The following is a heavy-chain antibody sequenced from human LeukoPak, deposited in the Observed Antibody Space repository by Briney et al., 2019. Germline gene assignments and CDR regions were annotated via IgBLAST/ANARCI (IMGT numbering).Heavy chain of an antibody. Sequence: PGGSLRLSCAAPGFTFSTYAMSWVRQAPGKGLEWVSVISHSGGSTYYADSVRGRFTISRDNSKNTLYLQMNSLRAEDTAVYYCAKGLGLAAALEDFDYWGQGTLVTVSS. J-gene: IGHJ4*02. CDR3: AKGLGLAAALEDFDY. CDR1: GFTFSTYA. V-gene: IGHV3-23*01. D-gene: IGHD6-13*01. CDR2: ISHSGGST.